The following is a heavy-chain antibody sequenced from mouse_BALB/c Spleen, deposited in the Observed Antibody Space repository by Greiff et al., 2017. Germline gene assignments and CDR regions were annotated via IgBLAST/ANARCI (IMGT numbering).Heavy chain of an antibody. CDR1: GYTFTSYY. D-gene: IGHD2-14*01. CDR3: ASAYYRYDDDFLDY. CDR2: IYPGNVNT. J-gene: IGHJ2*01. V-gene: IGHV1S56*01. Sequence: QVQLQQSGPELVKPGASVRISCKASGYTFTSYYIHRVKQRPGQGLEWIGWIYPGNVNTKYNEKFKGKATLTADKSSSTAYMQLSSLTSEDSAVYFCASAYYRYDDDFLDYWGQGTTLTVSS.